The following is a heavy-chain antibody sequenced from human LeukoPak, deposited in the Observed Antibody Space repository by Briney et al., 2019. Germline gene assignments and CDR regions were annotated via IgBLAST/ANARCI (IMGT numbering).Heavy chain of an antibody. D-gene: IGHD3-10*01. CDR3: ARDTMAYFDY. CDR2: IYYSGST. J-gene: IGHJ4*02. CDR1: GGSISSYY. V-gene: IGHV4-59*01. Sequence: SEILSLTCTVSGGSISSYYWSWIRQPPGKGLEWIGYIYYSGSTNYNPSLKSRVTISVDTSKNQFSLKLSSVTAADTAVYYCARDTMAYFDYWGQGTLVTVSS.